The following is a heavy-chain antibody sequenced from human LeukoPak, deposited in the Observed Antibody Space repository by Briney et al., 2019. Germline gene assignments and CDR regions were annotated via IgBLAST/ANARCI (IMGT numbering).Heavy chain of an antibody. CDR1: GYSFSSAYY. Sequence: PSETLSLTCSVSGYSFSSAYYWGWIRQSPGKGLEWIGSISHSGSTYYNPSLRSRVTISVDTSKNQFSLRLTSVTAADTAVYYCARDGHYVAVWLQAWGQGTLVTVSS. V-gene: IGHV4-38-2*02. J-gene: IGHJ4*02. CDR2: ISHSGST. D-gene: IGHD5-18*01. CDR3: ARDGHYVAVWLQA.